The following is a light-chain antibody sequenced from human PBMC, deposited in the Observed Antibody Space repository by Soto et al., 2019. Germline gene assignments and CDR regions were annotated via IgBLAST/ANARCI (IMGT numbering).Light chain of an antibody. CDR3: SSYTSSSPYV. CDR1: SSDVGGYKY. CDR2: DVS. Sequence: QSALTQPASVSGSPGQSITISCTGTSSDVGGYKYVSWYQQHPGKAPKLMIYDVSNRPSGVSNRFSGSESGNTASLTISGLQAEDEADYYCSSYTSSSPYVFGTGTKLTVL. V-gene: IGLV2-14*01. J-gene: IGLJ1*01.